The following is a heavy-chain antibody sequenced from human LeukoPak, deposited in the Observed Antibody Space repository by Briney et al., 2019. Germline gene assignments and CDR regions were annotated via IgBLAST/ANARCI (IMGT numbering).Heavy chain of an antibody. CDR3: ARPQRGLYGDYDF. D-gene: IGHD4-17*01. Sequence: GGSLRLSCAASGFTFSSYAMHWVRQAPGKGLEYVSAISSNGGSTYYANSVQGRFTASRDNSKSTLYLQMGSLRAEDMAVYYCARPQRGLYGDYDFWGQGTLVTVSS. J-gene: IGHJ4*02. CDR2: ISSNGGST. V-gene: IGHV3-64*01. CDR1: GFTFSSYA.